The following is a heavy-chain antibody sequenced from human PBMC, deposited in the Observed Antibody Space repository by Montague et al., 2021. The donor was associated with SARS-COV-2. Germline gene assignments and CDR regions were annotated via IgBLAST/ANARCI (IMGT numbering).Heavy chain of an antibody. CDR2: VYYSGST. CDR1: GGSISSYY. D-gene: IGHD6-13*01. CDR3: ARHSRRMSSSWSEGYFDY. Sequence: SETLSLTCTVSGGSISSYYWSWIRQPPGKGLELIGYVYYSGSTNYNPSLKSRVTISVDTSKNQFSLKLSSVTAADTAVYYCARHSRRMSSSWSEGYFDYWGQGTRVTVSS. V-gene: IGHV4-59*08. J-gene: IGHJ4*02.